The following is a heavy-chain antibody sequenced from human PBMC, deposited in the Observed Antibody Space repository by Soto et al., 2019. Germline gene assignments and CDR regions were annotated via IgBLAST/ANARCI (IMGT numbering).Heavy chain of an antibody. CDR2: IYYSGST. J-gene: IGHJ6*03. V-gene: IGHV4-31*03. Sequence: QVQLQESGPGLVKPSQTLSLTCTVSGGSISSGGYYWSWIRQHPGKGLEWIGYIYYSGSTYYNPYLKSRVTISVDTSKNQFSRKLSSVTAADTAVYYCARDKVRGPYYYYMDVWGKGTTVTVSS. D-gene: IGHD3-10*01. CDR1: GGSISSGGYY. CDR3: ARDKVRGPYYYYMDV.